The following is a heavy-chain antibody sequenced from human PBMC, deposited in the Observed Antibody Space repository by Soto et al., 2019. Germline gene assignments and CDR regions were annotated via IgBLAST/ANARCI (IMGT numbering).Heavy chain of an antibody. D-gene: IGHD3-3*01. V-gene: IGHV3-30*18. CDR2: ISYDGSNK. Sequence: PGGSLRLSCAASGFTFSSYGMHWVRQAPGKGLEWVAVISYDGSNKYYADSVKGRFTISRDNSKNTLYLQMNSLRAEDTAVYYCAKDHYDFSEGPPYYTYGMDVWGQGTTVTVSS. CDR1: GFTFSSYG. CDR3: AKDHYDFSEGPPYYTYGMDV. J-gene: IGHJ6*02.